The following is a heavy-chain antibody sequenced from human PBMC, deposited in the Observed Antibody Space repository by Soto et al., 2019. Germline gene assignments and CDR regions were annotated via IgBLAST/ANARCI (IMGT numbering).Heavy chain of an antibody. CDR3: AREGTIRGDAY. D-gene: IGHD2-2*02. J-gene: IGHJ4*02. CDR2: MNPNSGNT. V-gene: IGHV1-8*01. CDR1: GYTFTSYD. Sequence: QVQLVQSGAEVKKPGASVRVSCKASGYTFTSYDINWVRQATGQGLEWMGWMNPNSGNTGYAQKFQGRVTRTRNTSISTAHMELGSLRSEEAGGYYWAREGTIRGDAYWGQRTLVTVSS.